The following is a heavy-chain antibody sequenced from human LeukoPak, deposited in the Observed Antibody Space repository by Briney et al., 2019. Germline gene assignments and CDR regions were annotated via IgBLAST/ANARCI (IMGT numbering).Heavy chain of an antibody. CDR1: GYTFTSYD. D-gene: IGHD2-21*02. J-gene: IGHJ4*02. Sequence: GASVKVSCKTSGYTFTSYDINWVRQATGQGLEWMGIIFPSGGSTTYAQRFQGRVTMTRDTSTSTVFMELSSLRSEDTAVYYCARVKADCGGDCYFDYWGQGTLVTVSS. V-gene: IGHV1-46*01. CDR3: ARVKADCGGDCYFDY. CDR2: IFPSGGST.